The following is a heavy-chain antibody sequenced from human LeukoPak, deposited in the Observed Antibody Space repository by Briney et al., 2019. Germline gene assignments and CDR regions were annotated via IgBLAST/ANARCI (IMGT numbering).Heavy chain of an antibody. V-gene: IGHV4-59*01. D-gene: IGHD3-9*01. CDR2: IYYSGST. CDR3: ARGAYFDWLLPLDYYYGMDV. CDR1: GGSISSYY. J-gene: IGHJ6*02. Sequence: PSETLSLTCTVSGGSISSYYWSWIRQPPGKGLEWIGHIYYSGSTNYNPSLKSRVTISVDTSKNQFSLKLSSVTAADTAVYYCARGAYFDWLLPLDYYYGMDVWGQGTTVTVSS.